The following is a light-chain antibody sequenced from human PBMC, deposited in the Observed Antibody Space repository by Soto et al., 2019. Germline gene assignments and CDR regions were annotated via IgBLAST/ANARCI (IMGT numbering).Light chain of an antibody. CDR1: SSDVGGYNY. Sequence: QSALTQPPSASGSPGQSVTISCTGTSSDVGGYNYVSWYQQHPGKAPKLMIYEVSKRPSGVPDRFSGSKSGNTASLTVSGLQAEDEADYYCSSYAGSNLWVFGGGTRSPS. CDR3: SSYAGSNLWV. J-gene: IGLJ3*02. V-gene: IGLV2-8*01. CDR2: EVS.